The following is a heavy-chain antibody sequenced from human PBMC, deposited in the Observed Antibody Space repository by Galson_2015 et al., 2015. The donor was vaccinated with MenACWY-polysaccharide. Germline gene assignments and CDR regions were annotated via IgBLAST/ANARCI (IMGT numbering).Heavy chain of an antibody. CDR2: ISTKNGDT. J-gene: IGHJ3*02. CDR3: TRRSRVRSSFRPYDAFDI. CDR1: GSIFNNYG. V-gene: IGHV1-18*01. D-gene: IGHD1-1*01. Sequence: QSGAEVKKLGASVKVSCKASGSIFNNYGISWVRQAPGQGLEWMGWISTKNGDTNHAQKFQGRVTMTTDTSTTKAYMELRSLKFDDTAMYYDTRRSRVRSSFRPYDAFDIWGQATMVTVSS.